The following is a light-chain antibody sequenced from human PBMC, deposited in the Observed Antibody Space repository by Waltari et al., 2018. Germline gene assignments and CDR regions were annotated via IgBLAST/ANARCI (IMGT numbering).Light chain of an antibody. V-gene: IGLV2-14*03. Sequence: QPALTQPASVPVSPGQAITIPCTGTGCDIGGYNYVSWYQQHPSKAPNLLIYRVSSRSSRVSNRFSGSKSGYAASLTISGLQAEDEAHYYCSSFTSTNTWVFGGGTKLTVL. J-gene: IGLJ3*02. CDR2: RVS. CDR3: SSFTSTNTWV. CDR1: GCDIGGYNY.